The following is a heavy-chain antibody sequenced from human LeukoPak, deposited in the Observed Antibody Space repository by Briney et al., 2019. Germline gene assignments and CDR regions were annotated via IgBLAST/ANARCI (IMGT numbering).Heavy chain of an antibody. Sequence: PGGSLRLSCAASGFTFSSYAMHWVRQAPGKGPEYVSAISSNGGSTYYANSVKGRFTISRDNSKNTLYLQMGSLRAEDMAVYYCASGAGDFWSPPFDYWGQGTLVTVSS. V-gene: IGHV3-64*01. D-gene: IGHD3-3*01. CDR3: ASGAGDFWSPPFDY. J-gene: IGHJ4*02. CDR2: ISSNGGST. CDR1: GFTFSSYA.